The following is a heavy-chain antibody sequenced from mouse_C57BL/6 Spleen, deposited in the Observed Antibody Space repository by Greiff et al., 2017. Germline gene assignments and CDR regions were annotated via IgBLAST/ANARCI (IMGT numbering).Heavy chain of an antibody. J-gene: IGHJ4*01. D-gene: IGHD2-4*01. Sequence: QVQLKQPGAELVRPGSSVKLSCKASGYTFTSYWMDWVKQRPGQGLEWIGNIYPSDSETHYNQKFKDKATLTVDKSSSTAYMQLSSLTSEDSAVYYGARGGGLRGYAMDYWGQGTSVTVSS. CDR2: IYPSDSET. CDR1: GYTFTSYW. CDR3: ARGGGLRGYAMDY. V-gene: IGHV1-61*01.